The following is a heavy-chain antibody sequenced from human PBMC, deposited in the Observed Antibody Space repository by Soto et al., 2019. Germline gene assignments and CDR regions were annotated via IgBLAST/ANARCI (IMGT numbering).Heavy chain of an antibody. D-gene: IGHD5-12*01. J-gene: IGHJ6*02. CDR1: GYIFTNYW. V-gene: IGHV5-51*01. CDR3: ARSPVVASIDYYGMDV. CDR2: IHPRDSDT. Sequence: GESLKISCKGSGYIFTNYWIGWVRQMPGRGLEWMGIIHPRDSDTKYNPSFQDQVTISADKSITTAYLHWSGLKASDTALYFCARSPVVASIDYYGMDVWGQGTTVTVSS.